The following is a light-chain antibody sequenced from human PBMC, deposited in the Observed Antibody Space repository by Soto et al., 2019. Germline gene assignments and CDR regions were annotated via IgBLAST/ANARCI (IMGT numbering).Light chain of an antibody. CDR3: QQNYSPPPIT. CDR1: QGISSS. J-gene: IGKJ5*01. Sequence: DIQLTQSPSFLSAFVGDRVTITLRVSQGISSSLAWYQQKPGEAPKLLISAASTLQSGVPPRFSGSGSGTEFTLTISSLQPEDFATYYCQQNYSPPPITFGQGTRLEIK. V-gene: IGKV1-9*01. CDR2: AAS.